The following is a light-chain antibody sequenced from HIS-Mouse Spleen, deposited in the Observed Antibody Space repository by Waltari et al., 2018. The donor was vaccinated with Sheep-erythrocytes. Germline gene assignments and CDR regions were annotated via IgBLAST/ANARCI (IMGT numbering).Light chain of an antibody. Sequence: DIQMTQSPSSLSASVGDRVTITCRASQSISSYVNGYKQKPGKAPKLLFYAASSLQSGVSSRFSGSGSGTDFTLTISSMQAEDFATYYCQQSYSTPRTFGQGTKVEIK. CDR1: QSISSY. J-gene: IGKJ1*01. CDR3: QQSYSTPRT. CDR2: AAS. V-gene: IGKV1-39*01.